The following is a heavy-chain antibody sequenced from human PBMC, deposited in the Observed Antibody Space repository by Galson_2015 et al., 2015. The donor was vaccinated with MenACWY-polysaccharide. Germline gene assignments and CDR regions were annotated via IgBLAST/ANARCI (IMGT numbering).Heavy chain of an antibody. Sequence: SLRLSCAASGFTFSSYAMHWVRQAPGKGLEWVAVVASDGRDKHHTDSVKGRFTISRDNSKNTLYLQMNSLTAEDTALYYCARDLRRRGDDCFDYWGQGTVVTVSS. V-gene: IGHV3-30*03. J-gene: IGHJ4*02. D-gene: IGHD2-21*01. CDR2: VASDGRDK. CDR3: ARDLRRRGDDCFDY. CDR1: GFTFSSYA.